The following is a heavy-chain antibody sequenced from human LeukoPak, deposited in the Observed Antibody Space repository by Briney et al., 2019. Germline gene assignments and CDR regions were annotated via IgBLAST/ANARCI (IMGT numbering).Heavy chain of an antibody. Sequence: ASVKVSCKASGYTFTSYDINWVRQATGHRLEWMGWMNPNSGNTGYAQKFQGRVTMTRNTSISTAYMELSSQRSEDTAVYYCASATLRCSGGSCYEMDVWGKGTTVTVSS. V-gene: IGHV1-8*01. J-gene: IGHJ6*04. CDR2: MNPNSGNT. CDR1: GYTFTSYD. CDR3: ASATLRCSGGSCYEMDV. D-gene: IGHD2-15*01.